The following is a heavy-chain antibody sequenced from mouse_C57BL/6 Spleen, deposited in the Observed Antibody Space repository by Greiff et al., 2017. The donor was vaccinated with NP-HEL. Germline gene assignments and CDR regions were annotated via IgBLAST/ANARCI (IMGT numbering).Heavy chain of an antibody. CDR1: GYTFTSYW. Sequence: QVQLQQPGAELVMPGASVKLSCKASGYTFTSYWMHWVKQRPGQGLEWIGEIDPSDSYTNYNQKFKGKSTLTVDKSSSTAYMQLSSLTSEDSAVYYCARRGYDGSSYNWYFDVWGTGTTVTVSS. CDR2: IDPSDSYT. V-gene: IGHV1-69*01. J-gene: IGHJ1*03. CDR3: ARRGYDGSSYNWYFDV. D-gene: IGHD1-1*01.